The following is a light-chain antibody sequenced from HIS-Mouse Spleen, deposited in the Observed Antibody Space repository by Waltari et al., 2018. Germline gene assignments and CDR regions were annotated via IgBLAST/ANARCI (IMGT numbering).Light chain of an antibody. CDR1: SSDVGSYNL. Sequence: QSAHTQPASVSGSPGQSLTISCTGTSSDVGSYNLFSCYQQHHGKATKLMIYEGSKRPSGVSNRFSGSKSGNTASLTISGLQAEDEADYYCCSYAGSSTWVFGGGTKLTVL. CDR3: CSYAGSSTWV. V-gene: IGLV2-23*01. J-gene: IGLJ3*02. CDR2: EGS.